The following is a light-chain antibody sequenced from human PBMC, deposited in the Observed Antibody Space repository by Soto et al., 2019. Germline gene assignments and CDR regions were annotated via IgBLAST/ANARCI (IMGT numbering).Light chain of an antibody. CDR2: GAY. CDR3: HQYNNWPPFT. J-gene: IGKJ5*01. V-gene: IGKV3D-15*01. Sequence: EIVMTQSPATLSVSPGERATLSCRASQSVSSNLAWYQQKPGQAPRLLIYGAYTRATGIPARFSGSGAGTGYTLPFTNLRPEDFSVYSCHQYNNWPPFTFGQRTRLE. CDR1: QSVSSN.